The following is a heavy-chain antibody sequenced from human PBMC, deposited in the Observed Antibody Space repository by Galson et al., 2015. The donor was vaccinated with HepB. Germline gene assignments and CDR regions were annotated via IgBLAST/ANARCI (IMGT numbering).Heavy chain of an antibody. CDR3: ATGLFSYAFDI. J-gene: IGHJ3*02. CDR1: GYILSKVS. D-gene: IGHD2/OR15-2a*01. V-gene: IGHV1-24*01. Sequence: SVKVSCKVSGYILSKVSIHWVRQAPGKGLEWMGGFDGEDGEIIYAQKLQGRVTMTEDTSTDIAYMELSSLRYEDTAVYYCATGLFSYAFDIWGQGTMVTVSS. CDR2: FDGEDGEI.